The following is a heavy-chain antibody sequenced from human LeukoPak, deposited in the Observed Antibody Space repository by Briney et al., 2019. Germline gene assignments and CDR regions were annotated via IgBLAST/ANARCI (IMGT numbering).Heavy chain of an antibody. CDR2: LYVNGSP. J-gene: IGHJ4*02. D-gene: IGHD4-17*01. CDR1: GDSISSAY. V-gene: IGHV4-4*07. CDR3: ARVSTTPFDY. Sequence: SETLSLTCTVSGDSISSAYWGWIRQSAGKGLEYIGRLYVNGSPNSNPSLKSRVTMSLDTSKNQFSLKMTSVTAADSAVYYCARVSTTPFDYWGQGTLVTVSS.